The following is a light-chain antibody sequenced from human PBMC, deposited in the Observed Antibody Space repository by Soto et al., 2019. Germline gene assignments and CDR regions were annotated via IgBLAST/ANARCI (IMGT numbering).Light chain of an antibody. V-gene: IGKV3-20*01. J-gene: IGKJ1*01. CDR3: QQYANSPRT. CDR2: AAS. Sequence: DIVLTQSPGTLSLSPGEIATLSCRASQSVRSAHFAWYQQRPGRAPRLLIYAASTRATAIPDRFSGNGSGTDLSLTISRLEPEDFAVYCCQQYANSPRTFGPGTKVEIK. CDR1: QSVRSAH.